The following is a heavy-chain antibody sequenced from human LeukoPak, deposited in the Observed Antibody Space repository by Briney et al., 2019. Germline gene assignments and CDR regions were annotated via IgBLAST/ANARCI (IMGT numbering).Heavy chain of an antibody. Sequence: SETLSLTCTVSGYSISSGYYWGWIRQPPGKGLEWIGSIYHSGSTYYNPSLKSRVTISVDTSKNQFSLKLSSVTAADTAVYYCARDQRIEYYDILTGYLGYYYYGMDVWGQGTTVTVSS. CDR3: ARDQRIEYYDILTGYLGYYYYGMDV. D-gene: IGHD3-9*01. CDR2: IYHSGST. CDR1: GYSISSGYY. J-gene: IGHJ6*02. V-gene: IGHV4-38-2*02.